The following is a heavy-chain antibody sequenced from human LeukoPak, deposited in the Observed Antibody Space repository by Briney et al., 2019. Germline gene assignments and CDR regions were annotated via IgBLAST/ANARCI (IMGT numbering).Heavy chain of an antibody. J-gene: IGHJ4*02. CDR2: IRYDGSNK. CDR3: ARDLSSSWPRGMDY. V-gene: IGHV3-30*02. D-gene: IGHD6-13*01. Sequence: PGGSLRLSCAASGFTFSSYGMHWVRQAPGKGLEWVAFIRYDGSNKYYADSVKGRFTISRDNSKNTLYLQMNSLRAEDTAVYYCARDLSSSWPRGMDYWGQGTLVTVSS. CDR1: GFTFSSYG.